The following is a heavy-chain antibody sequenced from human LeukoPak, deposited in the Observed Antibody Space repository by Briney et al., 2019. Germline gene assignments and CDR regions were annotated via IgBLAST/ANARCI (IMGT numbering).Heavy chain of an antibody. D-gene: IGHD3-16*02. Sequence: PSETLSLTCTVSGGSISSGSSYWGWIRQPPGKGLEWIGHINYNGITYYNPSLKSRVTISVDTSKNQFSLKLSSVTAADTAVYYCARHNYIWGSYRHIDYLGQGTLVTVSS. V-gene: IGHV4-39*01. CDR3: ARHNYIWGSYRHIDY. CDR1: GGSISSGSSY. CDR2: INYNGIT. J-gene: IGHJ4*02.